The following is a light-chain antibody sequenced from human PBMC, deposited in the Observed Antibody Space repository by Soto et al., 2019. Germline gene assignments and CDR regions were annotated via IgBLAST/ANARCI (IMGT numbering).Light chain of an antibody. V-gene: IGLV2-14*03. J-gene: IGLJ1*01. Sequence: QSALTQPASGSGSPGQSITISCTGTSSDVGDYKYVSWYQQHPGKAPKLMIYDVSDRPSGVSNRFSGSKSGNTASLTISGLQAEDEADYYCSSYSSSSTYVFGTGTKLTVL. CDR3: SSYSSSSTYV. CDR1: SSDVGDYKY. CDR2: DVS.